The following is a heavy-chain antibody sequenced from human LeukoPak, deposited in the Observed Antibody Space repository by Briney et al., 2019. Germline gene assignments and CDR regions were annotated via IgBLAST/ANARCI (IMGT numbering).Heavy chain of an antibody. CDR2: ISTSSRTI. D-gene: IGHD4-11*01. Sequence: PGGSLRLSCAASGFTFSSYTMDWVRQAPGKGLEWVAYISTSSRTIYYADSVKGRFTISRDDAKNSLSLHMDSLRAEDTAVYYCAGGRRDYSNYEGTLEYWGQGTLVTVSS. V-gene: IGHV3-48*01. J-gene: IGHJ4*02. CDR3: AGGRRDYSNYEGTLEY. CDR1: GFTFSSYT.